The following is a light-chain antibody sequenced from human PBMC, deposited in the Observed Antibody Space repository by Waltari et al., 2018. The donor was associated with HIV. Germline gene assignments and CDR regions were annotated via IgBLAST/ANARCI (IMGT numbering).Light chain of an antibody. V-gene: IGLV2-14*03. J-gene: IGLJ1*01. CDR1: SSHIDVYKY. CDR2: DVS. Sequence: QSTLTQPASVSGSPGQAVTIPCTGISSHIDVYKYFSWYQQHPGKTPQLLIYDVSNRPSGVSHRFSGSKSANTASLAISGLQAEDEADYYCSSYTTTSTLYVFGTGTKVTV. CDR3: SSYTTTSTLYV.